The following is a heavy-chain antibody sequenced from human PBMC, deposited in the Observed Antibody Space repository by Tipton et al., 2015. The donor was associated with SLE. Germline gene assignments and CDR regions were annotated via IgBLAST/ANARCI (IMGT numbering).Heavy chain of an antibody. D-gene: IGHD3-22*01. CDR1: GGSISSYY. CDR3: ARAGGNIGYYYAP. Sequence: TLSLTCSVFGGSISSYYWSWIRQLPGKGLEWIGEIYHIVSANYNPSLKSRFTISVDTSKNQFSLKLTSVTAADTAMYYCARAGGNIGYYYAPWGPGTLVIVPS. V-gene: IGHV4-34*01. CDR2: IYHIVSA. J-gene: IGHJ5*02.